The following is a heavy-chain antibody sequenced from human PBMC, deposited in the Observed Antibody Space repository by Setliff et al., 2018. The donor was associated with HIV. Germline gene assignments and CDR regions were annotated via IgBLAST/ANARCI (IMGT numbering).Heavy chain of an antibody. J-gene: IGHJ5*02. CDR3: ARPRLYGTALDL. CDR1: GFTVSGYW. Sequence: PGGSLRLSCAASGFTVSGYWMSWVRQAPGKGLEWVSAIVASAGITYYADSVKGRFTLSRDNTKNTLYLQMDSLRPEDTAVYYCARPRLYGTALDLWGQGTLVTVSS. V-gene: IGHV3-66*02. CDR2: IVASAGIT. D-gene: IGHD3-10*01.